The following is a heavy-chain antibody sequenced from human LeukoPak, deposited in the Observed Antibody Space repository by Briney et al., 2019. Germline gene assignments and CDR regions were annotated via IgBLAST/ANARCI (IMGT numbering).Heavy chain of an antibody. V-gene: IGHV3-74*01. CDR2: IKSDGSST. CDR3: SRARLSGGYDDNWFDP. J-gene: IGHJ5*02. D-gene: IGHD5-12*01. CDR1: GFTFSKYY. Sequence: GGSLRLSCAASGFTFSKYYMSWIRQAPGKGPVWVSRIKSDGSSTSYADSVKGRFTVSRDNAKNTLYLQMDSLRAEDTAVYYCSRARLSGGYDDNWFDPWGQGTLVTVSS.